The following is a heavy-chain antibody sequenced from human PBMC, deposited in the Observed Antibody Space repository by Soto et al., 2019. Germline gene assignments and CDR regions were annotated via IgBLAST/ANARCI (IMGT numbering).Heavy chain of an antibody. J-gene: IGHJ4*02. CDR2: IYYLGST. V-gene: IGHV4-59*01. CDR1: GGSMIEYF. D-gene: IGHD3-10*01. CDR3: ARDGYDGSGSPFPAY. Sequence: SETLSLTCIVSGGSMIEYFWSWIRQSPGKGLEWIGYIYYLGSTDYNPSLKSPVTISVDTSKRQFSLRLTSVTAADTAVYYCARDGYDGSGSPFPAYWGPGTQVTVSS.